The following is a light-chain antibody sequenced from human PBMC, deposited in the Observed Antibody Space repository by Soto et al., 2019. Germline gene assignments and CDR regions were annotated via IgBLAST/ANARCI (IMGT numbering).Light chain of an antibody. V-gene: IGKV1-5*03. CDR1: QSIRNW. CDR3: QYYNSYSWT. J-gene: IGKJ1*01. CDR2: LAS. Sequence: DIQMTQSPSTLSASVGDRVTITCRASQSIRNWLAWYQQKPGKAPKLLIYLASTLEGGVPSRFSGSGSGAEFTLTISSLQPDDFATYYCQYYNSYSWTFGQGTKVEIK.